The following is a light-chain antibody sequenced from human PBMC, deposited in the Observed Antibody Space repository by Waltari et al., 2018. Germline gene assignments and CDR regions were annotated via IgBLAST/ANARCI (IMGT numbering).Light chain of an antibody. J-gene: IGLJ3*02. CDR2: DVT. Sequence: QSALTQPRSVSGSPGQSVTISCTGTNRDVGGYDFVSWYPQYPGKAPQLMIFDVTKRPSGVPARFSGSKSGNTASLTISGLQVEDEADYYCCSYAGSYTRVFGGGTKLTVL. CDR3: CSYAGSYTRV. V-gene: IGLV2-11*01. CDR1: NRDVGGYDF.